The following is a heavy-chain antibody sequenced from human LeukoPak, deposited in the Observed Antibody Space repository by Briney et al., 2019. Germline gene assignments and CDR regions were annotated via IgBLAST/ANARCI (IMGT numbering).Heavy chain of an antibody. D-gene: IGHD3-3*01. CDR1: GYSFTSYW. Sequence: GESLKISCKGSGYSFTSYWIGWVRQMPGKGLEWMGIIYPGDSDTRYSPSFQGQVTISADKSISTAYLQWSSLKASDTAMYYCARTGLAITIFGVPLRWFDPWGQGTLVTVSS. J-gene: IGHJ5*02. CDR3: ARTGLAITIFGVPLRWFDP. V-gene: IGHV5-51*01. CDR2: IYPGDSDT.